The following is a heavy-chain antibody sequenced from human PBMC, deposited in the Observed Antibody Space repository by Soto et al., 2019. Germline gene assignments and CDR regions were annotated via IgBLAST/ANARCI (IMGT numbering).Heavy chain of an antibody. J-gene: IGHJ4*02. Sequence: SETLSLTCTVSGGSFNNYYWTWIRQPAGKTLEWIGRICPSEGTYYNPSLESRVTVSLDRSKSQFSLELKSVTAADTAVYYCARGVAVGAPLSFDSWGQGALVTVSS. CDR3: ARGVAVGAPLSFDS. CDR1: GGSFNNYY. CDR2: ICPSEGT. V-gene: IGHV4-4*07. D-gene: IGHD2-2*01.